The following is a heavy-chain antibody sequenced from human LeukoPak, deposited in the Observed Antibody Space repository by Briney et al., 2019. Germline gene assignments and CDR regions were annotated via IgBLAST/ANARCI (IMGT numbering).Heavy chain of an antibody. CDR1: GFSFTSYW. V-gene: IGHV5-51*01. CDR3: ARHDGPYSSSDNWFDS. J-gene: IGHJ5*01. D-gene: IGHD6-13*01. Sequence: GESLKISCKAPGFSFTSYWITWVRQTPGKGLGWMGIIYPADSDTRYSPSFQGQVTFSADKSITTAYLQWRSLKASDTGIYYWARHDGPYSSSDNWFDSWGQGTLVTVSS. CDR2: IYPADSDT.